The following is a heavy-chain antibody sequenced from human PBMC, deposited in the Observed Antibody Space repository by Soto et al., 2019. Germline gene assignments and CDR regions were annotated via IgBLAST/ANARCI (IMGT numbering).Heavy chain of an antibody. D-gene: IGHD1-20*01. J-gene: IGHJ4*02. Sequence: QVQVVQSGADEKKPGASVKFSCKASGYTFTSYAIHWVRQAPGQRLEWMGWIKAGNGNTKYSQKFQGRVTITRDTPASTAYMEMSSLRSEDTAVYYCARGITPPTPLDYWGQGTLVTVSS. CDR1: GYTFTSYA. CDR2: IKAGNGNT. CDR3: ARGITPPTPLDY. V-gene: IGHV1-3*05.